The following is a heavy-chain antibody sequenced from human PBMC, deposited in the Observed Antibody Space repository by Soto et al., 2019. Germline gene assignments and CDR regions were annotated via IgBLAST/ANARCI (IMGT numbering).Heavy chain of an antibody. CDR2: ISSSGSTI. J-gene: IGHJ4*02. CDR3: ARDSTVTRGHYFDY. V-gene: IGHV3-11*01. Sequence: VGSPRLSCAASRFTFSDYYMSWIRQAPGKGLEWVSYISSSGSTIYYADSVKGRFTISRDNAKNSLYLQMNSLRAEDTAVYYCARDSTVTRGHYFDYWGQGTLVTVSS. D-gene: IGHD4-17*01. CDR1: RFTFSDYY.